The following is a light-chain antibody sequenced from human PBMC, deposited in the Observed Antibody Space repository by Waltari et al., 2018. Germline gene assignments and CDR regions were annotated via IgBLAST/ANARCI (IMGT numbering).Light chain of an antibody. CDR3: QQSYSAPWT. Sequence: DIQMHQSPSSLSAYVGDSVTITCRASQSISRHLNWYQQKPGKAPNLLIYGASNLQRGVPSRFSASGSGTDFTLTISSLQPEDFATYYCQQSYSAPWTFGQGTKVEIK. J-gene: IGKJ1*01. CDR1: QSISRH. CDR2: GAS. V-gene: IGKV1-39*01.